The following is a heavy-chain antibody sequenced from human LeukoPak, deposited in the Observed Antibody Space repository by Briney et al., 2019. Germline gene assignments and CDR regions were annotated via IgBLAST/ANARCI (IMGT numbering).Heavy chain of an antibody. V-gene: IGHV3-7*03. CDR2: IKQDGSEI. Sequence: GGSLRLSCAASGFTPSTYWMSWVRQAPGKGLEWVANIKQDGSEIYYMDSVKGRFTISRDNAKNSLYLQMNSLRAEDTAVYYCARDKIMGPTIFDYWGQGTLVTVSS. J-gene: IGHJ4*02. CDR3: ARDKIMGPTIFDY. D-gene: IGHD1-26*01. CDR1: GFTPSTYW.